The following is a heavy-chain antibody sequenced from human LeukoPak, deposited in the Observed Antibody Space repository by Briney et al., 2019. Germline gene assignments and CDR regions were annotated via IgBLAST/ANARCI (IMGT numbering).Heavy chain of an antibody. CDR1: GFTFSNCA. V-gene: IGHV3-64*02. D-gene: IGHD3-16*01. Sequence: GGSLRLSCAASGFTFSNCAMQWVRQAPGRRLEFVSAIGRDGAGPYYADSVKGRFTISRDNSKNTLYLQMNSLRAEDTAVYYCARDRGGYYGMDVWGQGTTVTVSS. CDR2: IGRDGAGP. J-gene: IGHJ6*02. CDR3: ARDRGGYYGMDV.